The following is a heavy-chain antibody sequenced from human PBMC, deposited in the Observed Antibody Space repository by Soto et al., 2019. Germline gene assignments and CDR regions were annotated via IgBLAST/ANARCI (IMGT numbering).Heavy chain of an antibody. CDR3: ARGGDVVLVTAPLDH. J-gene: IGHJ5*02. D-gene: IGHD2-21*02. CDR1: GGSISSYY. CDR2: IYYSGST. V-gene: IGHV4-59*01. Sequence: SSETLSLTCTVSGGSISSYYWSWIRQPPGKGLEWIGYIYYSGSTNYNPSLKSRVTMTRDTSTSTVYMEVSSLRSEDTAVYYCARGGDVVLVTAPLDHWGQGTLVTSPQ.